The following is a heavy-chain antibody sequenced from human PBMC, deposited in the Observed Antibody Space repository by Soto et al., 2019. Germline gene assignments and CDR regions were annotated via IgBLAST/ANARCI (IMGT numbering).Heavy chain of an antibody. D-gene: IGHD3-22*01. CDR2: IYYSGST. Sequence: PSETLSLTCTVSGGSISSGGYYWSWIRQHPGKGLEWIGYIYYSGSTYYNPSPKSRVTISVDTSKNQFSLKLSSVTAADTAVYYCARALNRYYYDSSGSFGPSWGHGTLVTVSS. CDR3: ARALNRYYYDSSGSFGPS. V-gene: IGHV4-31*03. CDR1: GGSISSGGYY. J-gene: IGHJ4*01.